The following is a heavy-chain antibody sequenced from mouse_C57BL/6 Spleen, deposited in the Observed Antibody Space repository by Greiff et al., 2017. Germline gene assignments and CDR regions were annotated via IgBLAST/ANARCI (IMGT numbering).Heavy chain of an antibody. CDR2: INPYNGGT. J-gene: IGHJ2*01. Sequence: VQLQQSGPVLVKPGASVKMSCKASGYTFTDYYMNWVKQSHGKSLEWIGVINPYNGGTSYNQKFKGKATLTVDKSSSTAYMELNSLTSEDSAVYYCARHTGTGYYFDDWGQGTTLTVSS. D-gene: IGHD4-1*01. CDR3: ARHTGTGYYFDD. V-gene: IGHV1-19*01. CDR1: GYTFTDYY.